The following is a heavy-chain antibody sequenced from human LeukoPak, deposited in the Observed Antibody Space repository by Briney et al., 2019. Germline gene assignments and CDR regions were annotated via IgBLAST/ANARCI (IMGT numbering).Heavy chain of an antibody. CDR3: ARDRALYDSSGFYYTEDDY. D-gene: IGHD3-22*01. V-gene: IGHV3-7*01. Sequence: GGSLRLSCAASGFTFSTYLMSWVRQAPGKGLEWVANIKQDGSEKYYVDSVRGRFTISRDNAKNSLYLQMNSLRVEDTAVYYCARDRALYDSSGFYYTEDDYWGQGTLVTVSS. J-gene: IGHJ4*02. CDR1: GFTFSTYL. CDR2: IKQDGSEK.